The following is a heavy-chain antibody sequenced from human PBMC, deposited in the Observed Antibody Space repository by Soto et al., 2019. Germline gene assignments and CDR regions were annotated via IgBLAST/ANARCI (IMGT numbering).Heavy chain of an antibody. CDR2: IYYSGST. D-gene: IGHD2-15*01. CDR3: ARHFRCSGGSCSSLLRWFDP. Sequence: QLQLQESGPGLVKPSETLSLTCTVSGGSISSSSYYWGWIRQPPGKGLAWIGRIYYSGSTYYNPSLKRRVTISVETSTNRLSLQLSSVSAADTAVYYCARHFRCSGGSCSSLLRWFDPWGQGTLVTVSS. V-gene: IGHV4-39*01. J-gene: IGHJ5*02. CDR1: GGSISSSSYY.